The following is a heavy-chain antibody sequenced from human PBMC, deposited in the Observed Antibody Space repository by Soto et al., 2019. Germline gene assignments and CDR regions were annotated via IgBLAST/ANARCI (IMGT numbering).Heavy chain of an antibody. CDR1: GYTFTSHG. CDR2: ISAYNGNT. V-gene: IGHV1-18*01. Sequence: GASVKVSCKASGYTFTSHGISWVRQAPGQGLEWMGWISAYNGNTNYAQKLQGRVTMTTDTSTSTAYMELRSLRSDDTAVYYCARGPSLNGGGYYYYYGMDVWGQGTTVTVSS. D-gene: IGHD4-17*01. CDR3: ARGPSLNGGGYYYYYGMDV. J-gene: IGHJ6*02.